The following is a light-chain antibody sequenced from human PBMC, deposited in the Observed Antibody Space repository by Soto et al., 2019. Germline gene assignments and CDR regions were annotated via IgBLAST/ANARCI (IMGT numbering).Light chain of an antibody. CDR2: GAS. CDR3: QQYGSSPRYT. Sequence: EIVLTQSPGTLSLSPGERATLSCRASQSVSSSYLAWYQQKPGQAPRLLIYGASSRATAIPDRFSGSGSGTDFTLTISRLETEDFAVYYCQQYGSSPRYTFGQGTKLEIK. V-gene: IGKV3-20*01. J-gene: IGKJ2*01. CDR1: QSVSSSY.